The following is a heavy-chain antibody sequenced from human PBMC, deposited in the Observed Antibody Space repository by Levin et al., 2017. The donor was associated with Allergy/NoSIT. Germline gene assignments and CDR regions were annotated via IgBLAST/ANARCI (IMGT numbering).Heavy chain of an antibody. CDR2: IWYDGSNK. J-gene: IGHJ4*02. CDR3: ARGGSCISTSCGRDFDY. CDR1: GFPFSSYG. Sequence: LSLTCAASGFPFSSYGMHWVRQAPGKGLEWVAVIWYDGSNKYYADSVKGRFTISRDNSKNTLYLQMNSLRAEDTAVYYCARGGSCISTSCGRDFDYWGQGTLVTVSS. D-gene: IGHD2-2*01. V-gene: IGHV3-33*01.